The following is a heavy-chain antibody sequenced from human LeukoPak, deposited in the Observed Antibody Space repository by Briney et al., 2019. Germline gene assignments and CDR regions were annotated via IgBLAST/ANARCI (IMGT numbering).Heavy chain of an antibody. CDR3: AKVRASYYDILTGYSDWYFDL. Sequence: GGSLRLSCAASGFTFSSYAMSWVRQVPGKGLEWVSAISGSGGSTYYADSVKGRFTISRDNSKNTLYLQMNSLRAEDTAVYYCAKVRASYYDILTGYSDWYFDLWGRGTLVTVSS. CDR2: ISGSGGST. CDR1: GFTFSSYA. V-gene: IGHV3-23*01. D-gene: IGHD3-9*01. J-gene: IGHJ2*01.